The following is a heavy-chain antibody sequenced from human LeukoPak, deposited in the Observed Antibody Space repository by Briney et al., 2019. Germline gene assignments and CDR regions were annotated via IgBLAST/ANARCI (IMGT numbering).Heavy chain of an antibody. Sequence: ASVKVSCKASGYTFTSYGLSWVRQAPGQGLEGMGWISAYNGNTNYAQKLQGRVTITRDPSTSPAYLELRSLRSDDTGVCYCARTSGGSRHQGYWGQGTLVTVSS. CDR3: ARTSGGSRHQGY. J-gene: IGHJ4*02. V-gene: IGHV1-18*01. CDR1: GYTFTSYG. CDR2: ISAYNGNT. D-gene: IGHD3-16*01.